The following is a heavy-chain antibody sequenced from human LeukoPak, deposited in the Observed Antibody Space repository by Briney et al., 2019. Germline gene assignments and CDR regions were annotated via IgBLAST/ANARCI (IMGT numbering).Heavy chain of an antibody. Sequence: GGSLRPSCAASGFTFSNYWMHWVRQAPGKGLVWVSRINSDGSSTTSADSVKGRFTVSRDNAKNTLYLQMNSLRAEDTAVYYCAKGGATVIDYWGQGTLVTVSS. CDR1: GFTFSNYW. V-gene: IGHV3-74*01. CDR2: INSDGSST. CDR3: AKGGATVIDY. D-gene: IGHD4-17*01. J-gene: IGHJ4*02.